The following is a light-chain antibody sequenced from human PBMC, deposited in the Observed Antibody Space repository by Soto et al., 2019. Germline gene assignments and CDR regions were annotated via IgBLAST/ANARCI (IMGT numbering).Light chain of an antibody. V-gene: IGKV1-8*01. J-gene: IGKJ2*01. Sequence: AIRMTQSPSSFSASTGDRVTITCRASQGISSYLAWYQQKPGKAPKLLIYAAATLQRGAPSRFSACGSGTDFTLTISRLQSEDCANYYCQQYLSYPYTFGQGTKLEI. CDR3: QQYLSYPYT. CDR1: QGISSY. CDR2: AAA.